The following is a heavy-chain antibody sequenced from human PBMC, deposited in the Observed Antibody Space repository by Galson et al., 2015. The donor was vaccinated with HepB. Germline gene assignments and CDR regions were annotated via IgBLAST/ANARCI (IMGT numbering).Heavy chain of an antibody. CDR1: GGTFSSYA. J-gene: IGHJ4*02. CDR2: IIPILGIA. CDR3: ATVAGQMDY. V-gene: IGHV1-69*04. D-gene: IGHD6-19*01. Sequence: SVKVSCKASGGTFSSYAISWVRQAPGQGLEWMGRIIPILGIANYAQKFQGRVTITADKSTSTAYMELSSLRSEDTAVYYRATVAGQMDYWGQGTLVTVSS.